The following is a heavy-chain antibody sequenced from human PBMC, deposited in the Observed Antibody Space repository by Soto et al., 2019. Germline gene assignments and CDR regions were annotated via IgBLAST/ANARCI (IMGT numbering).Heavy chain of an antibody. Sequence: ASVKVSCKASGYTFTGYYMHWVRQAPGQGLEWMGWINPNSGGTNYAQKFQGRVTMTRDTSISTAYMELSRLRSDDTAVYYCARDLTSLRFLEWLQTPHGMDVWGQGTTVTVSS. J-gene: IGHJ6*02. CDR3: ARDLTSLRFLEWLQTPHGMDV. D-gene: IGHD3-3*01. V-gene: IGHV1-2*02. CDR2: INPNSGGT. CDR1: GYTFTGYY.